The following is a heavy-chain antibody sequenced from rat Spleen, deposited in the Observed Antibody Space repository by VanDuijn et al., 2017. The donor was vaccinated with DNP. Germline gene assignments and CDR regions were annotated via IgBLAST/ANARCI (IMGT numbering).Heavy chain of an antibody. CDR1: GFTFSDYN. CDR2: ISYEGGST. V-gene: IGHV5-7*01. CDR3: ARHVNNPVDY. J-gene: IGHJ2*01. Sequence: EVQLVESGGGLVQPGMSLKLSCAASGFTFSDYNMAWVRQAPKKGLEWVATISYEGGSTYYRDSVKGRFTISRDNAKSTLYLQMDSLRSEDTATYLCARHVNNPVDYWGQGVMVTVSS. D-gene: IGHD1-10*01.